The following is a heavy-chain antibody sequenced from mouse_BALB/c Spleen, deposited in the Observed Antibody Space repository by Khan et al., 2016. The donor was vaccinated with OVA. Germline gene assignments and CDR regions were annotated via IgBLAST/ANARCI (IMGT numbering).Heavy chain of an antibody. J-gene: IGHJ3*01. V-gene: IGHV1-4*01. CDR2: INPSSGYT. CDR1: GYTFTSYT. Sequence: QVQLKESGAELARPGASVKMSCKASGYTFTSYTMHWVKQRPGQGLDWIGYINPSSGYTNYNQKFKDKATLTADKSSSKAYMKKSSQKSEDAEVYYREREGNWAWSADWGQGTLGNVSA. CDR3: EREGNWAWSAD.